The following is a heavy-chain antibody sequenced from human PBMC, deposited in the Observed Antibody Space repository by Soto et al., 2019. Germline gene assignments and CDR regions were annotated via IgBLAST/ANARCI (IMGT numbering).Heavy chain of an antibody. D-gene: IGHD3-10*01. J-gene: IGHJ4*02. CDR2: IDQSGST. CDR1: GGSISSYY. V-gene: IGHV4-59*08. CDR3: ARRRSGPTFFDY. Sequence: QVQLQESGPGLVKPSETLSLTCTVSGGSISSYYWSWIRQPPGKGLEWIGFIDQSGSTNNNPSLKSRVTISVDTSKNQFSLELSSVTAADTAVYYCARRRSGPTFFDYWGQGTLVTVSS.